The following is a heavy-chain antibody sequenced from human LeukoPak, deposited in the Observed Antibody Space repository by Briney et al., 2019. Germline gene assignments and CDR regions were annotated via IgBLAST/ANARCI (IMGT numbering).Heavy chain of an antibody. CDR3: ASSNWNYDPYDAFDI. D-gene: IGHD1-7*01. J-gene: IGHJ3*02. Sequence: GGSLRLSCAASGFTFSSYSMNWVRQAPGKGLEWVSYISSSSSTIYYADSVKGRFTISRDNAKNSLYLQMNSLRAEDTAVYYCASSNWNYDPYDAFDIWGQGTMVTVSS. CDR1: GFTFSSYS. V-gene: IGHV3-48*01. CDR2: ISSSSSTI.